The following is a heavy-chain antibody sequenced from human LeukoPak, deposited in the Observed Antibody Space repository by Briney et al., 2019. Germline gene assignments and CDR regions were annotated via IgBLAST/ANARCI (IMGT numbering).Heavy chain of an antibody. V-gene: IGHV3-7*01. CDR1: GFTLGTFW. CDR2: IKQDESEK. J-gene: IGHJ4*02. Sequence: PGGSLRLSCVASGFTLGTFWMTWVRQAPGKGLEWVANIKQDESEKYYVDSVKGRFTISRDNAKNTLYLQMNNLRGEDTAVYYCARPRRLQFGPHNSWGQGTLVTVSS. D-gene: IGHD1-20*01. CDR3: ARPRRLQFGPHNS.